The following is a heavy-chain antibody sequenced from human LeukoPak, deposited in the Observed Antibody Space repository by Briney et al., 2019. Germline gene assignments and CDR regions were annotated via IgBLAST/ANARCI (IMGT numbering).Heavy chain of an antibody. V-gene: IGHV4-30-2*01. CDR2: SYDSGST. Sequence: SQTLSLTCAVSGGSISSGGYSWSWIRQPPGKGLEWIGYSYDSGSTYYNPSLKSRVTISVDRSKNQFSLKLSSVTAADTAVYYCARVVYDYVWGSYRPRYFDLWGRGTLVTVSS. D-gene: IGHD3-16*01. CDR3: ARVVYDYVWGSYRPRYFDL. CDR1: GGSISSGGYS. J-gene: IGHJ2*01.